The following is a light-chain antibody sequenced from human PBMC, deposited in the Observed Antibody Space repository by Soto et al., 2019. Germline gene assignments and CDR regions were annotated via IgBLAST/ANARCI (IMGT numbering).Light chain of an antibody. CDR3: QQAASFPIT. CDR1: QSISSW. V-gene: IGKV1-5*03. Sequence: DITLTHSHSTLSASLVGGVSMXRRASQSISSWLAWYQQKPGKAPKLLIYKASSLESGVPSRFSGSGSGTDFTLTINSLQPEDFATYYCQQAASFPITFGQGTRLEIK. J-gene: IGKJ5*01. CDR2: KAS.